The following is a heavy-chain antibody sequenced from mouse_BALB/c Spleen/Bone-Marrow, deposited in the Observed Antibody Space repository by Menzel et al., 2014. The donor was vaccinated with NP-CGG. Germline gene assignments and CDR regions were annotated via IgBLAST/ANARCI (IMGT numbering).Heavy chain of an antibody. CDR1: GYTFTNYW. CDR3: ARIYCYGRDY. D-gene: IGHD1-1*01. J-gene: IGHJ2*01. V-gene: IGHV1-7*01. CDR2: INPSTGYT. Sequence: QVHVKQSGAELAKPGASVKMSCKASGYTFTNYWMHWVKQRPGQGLEWIGYINPSTGYTEYNQKFKDKATLTADKSSSTAYMQLSSLTSEDSAVYYCARIYCYGRDYWGQGTTLTVSS.